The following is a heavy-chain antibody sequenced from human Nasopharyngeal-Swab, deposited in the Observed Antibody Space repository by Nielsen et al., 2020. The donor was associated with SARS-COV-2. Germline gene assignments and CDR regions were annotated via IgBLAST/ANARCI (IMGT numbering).Heavy chain of an antibody. D-gene: IGHD2/OR15-2a*01. CDR2: IVGSGDISGSGGST. V-gene: IGHV3-23*01. CDR3: AKDLRGPYFF. Sequence: GGSLRLSCVASGYSFRTYGMSWVRQAPGQGLKWVAAIVGSGDISGSGGSTYYADSVKGRFTISRDNSKNTLSLQMNSLRAEDTAVYYCAKDLRGPYFFWGQGTLVTVSS. J-gene: IGHJ4*02. CDR1: GYSFRTYG.